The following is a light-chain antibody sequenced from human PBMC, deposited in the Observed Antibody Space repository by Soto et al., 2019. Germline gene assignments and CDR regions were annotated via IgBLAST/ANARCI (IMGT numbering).Light chain of an antibody. Sequence: DIQMTQSPSSISASVGDRVSSTCRASQDISNYLAWYQQRPGKVPKLLIYAASTLQSGVPSRFSGSGSGTDFTLTISSLQPEDVATYYCQKYDIAPRTFGGGTKVEIK. J-gene: IGKJ4*01. CDR2: AAS. CDR1: QDISNY. CDR3: QKYDIAPRT. V-gene: IGKV1-27*01.